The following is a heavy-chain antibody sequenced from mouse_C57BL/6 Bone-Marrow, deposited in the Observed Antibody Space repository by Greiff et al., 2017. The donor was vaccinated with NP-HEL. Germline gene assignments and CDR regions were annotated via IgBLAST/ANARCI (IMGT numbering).Heavy chain of an antibody. CDR3: ARPDYDYVWYFDV. J-gene: IGHJ1*03. CDR2: ISNGGGST. Sequence: EVQVVESGGGLVQPGGSLKLSCAASGFTFSDYYMYWVRQTPEKRLEWVAYISNGGGSTYYPDTVKGRFTISRDNAKNTLYLQMSRLKSEDTAMYYCARPDYDYVWYFDVWGTGTTVTVSS. D-gene: IGHD2-4*01. CDR1: GFTFSDYY. V-gene: IGHV5-12*01.